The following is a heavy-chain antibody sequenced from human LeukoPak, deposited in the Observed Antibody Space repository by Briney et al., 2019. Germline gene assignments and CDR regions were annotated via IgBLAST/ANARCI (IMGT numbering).Heavy chain of an antibody. CDR1: GWSFSGYY. V-gene: IGHV4-34*01. CDR3: ARGQFDYYGSGLRSWFDP. D-gene: IGHD3-10*01. Sequence: PSETLSLTCAVYGWSFSGYYWSWIRQPPGKGPEWIGEINHSGSTNYNPSLKSRVTISVDTSKNQFSLKLSSVTAADTAVYYCARGQFDYYGSGLRSWFDPWGQGTLVTVSS. CDR2: INHSGST. J-gene: IGHJ5*02.